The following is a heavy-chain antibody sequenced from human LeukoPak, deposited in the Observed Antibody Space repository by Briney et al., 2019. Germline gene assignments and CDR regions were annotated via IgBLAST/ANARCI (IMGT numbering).Heavy chain of an antibody. V-gene: IGHV3-30*04. CDR3: ARDPSSGWYGTRGYFDY. D-gene: IGHD6-19*01. Sequence: PGGSLRLSCAASGFTFSSYAMHWVRQAPGKGLEWVAVISYDGSNKYYADSVKGRFTISRDNSKNTLYLQMNSLRAEDTAVYYCARDPSSGWYGTRGYFDYWGQGTLVTVSS. J-gene: IGHJ4*02. CDR1: GFTFSSYA. CDR2: ISYDGSNK.